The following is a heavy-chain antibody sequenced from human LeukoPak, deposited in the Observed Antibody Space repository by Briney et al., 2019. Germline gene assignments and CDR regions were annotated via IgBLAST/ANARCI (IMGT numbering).Heavy chain of an antibody. CDR1: GGSFSGYY. CDR3: ARGRAY. J-gene: IGHJ4*02. CDR2: INHSGST. V-gene: IGHV4-34*01. Sequence: PSETPSLTCAVYGGSFSGYYWSWIRQPPGKGLEWIGEINHSGSTNYNPSLKSRVTISVDTSKNQFSLKLSSVTAADTAVYYCARGRAYWGQGTLVTVSS.